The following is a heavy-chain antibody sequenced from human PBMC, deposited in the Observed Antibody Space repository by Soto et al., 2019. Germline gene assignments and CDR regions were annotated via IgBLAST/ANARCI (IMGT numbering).Heavy chain of an antibody. V-gene: IGHV1-69*06. CDR2: IIPIFGTA. CDR1: GGTFSSYA. Sequence: ASVKVSCKASGGTFSSYAISWVRQAPGQGLEWMGGIIPIFGTANYAQKFQGRVTITADKSTSTAYMELSSLRSEDTAVYYCARALEDYGSGPNWFDPWGQGTLVTVSS. CDR3: ARALEDYGSGPNWFDP. D-gene: IGHD3-10*01. J-gene: IGHJ5*02.